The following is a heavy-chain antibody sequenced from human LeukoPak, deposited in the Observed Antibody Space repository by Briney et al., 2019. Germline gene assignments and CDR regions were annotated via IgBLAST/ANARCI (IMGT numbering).Heavy chain of an antibody. Sequence: GGPLRLSCAASGFTFSTYGMNWVRQAPGKGLEWVAIIWYDGNNKYYADSVKGRFTISRDNSKNTLYLQMNSLRADDTAVYYCAKPYDNHNWYFHLWGRGTLLTVSS. CDR3: AKPYDNHNWYFHL. D-gene: IGHD3-10*01. CDR2: IWYDGNNK. J-gene: IGHJ2*01. V-gene: IGHV3-33*06. CDR1: GFTFSTYG.